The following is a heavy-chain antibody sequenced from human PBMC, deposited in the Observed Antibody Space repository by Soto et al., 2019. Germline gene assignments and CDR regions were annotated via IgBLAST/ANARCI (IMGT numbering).Heavy chain of an antibody. J-gene: IGHJ1*01. CDR1: GFSFSESG. Sequence: QVQLVESGGGVVQPGKSIRLSCAASGFSFSESGMEWVRQAPGKGLEWVAAIWYDGSETYYGDSVKGRFTISRDNSKNTLYLQMSGLRAEDTAVYYCATFLAVAGTHHWGQGTLVTVSS. D-gene: IGHD6-19*01. V-gene: IGHV3-33*01. CDR3: ATFLAVAGTHH. CDR2: IWYDGSET.